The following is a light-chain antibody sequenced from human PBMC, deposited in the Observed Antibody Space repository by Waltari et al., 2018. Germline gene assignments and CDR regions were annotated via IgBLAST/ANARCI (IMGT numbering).Light chain of an antibody. CDR1: QRISGW. CDR3: QQYDSYSLT. J-gene: IGKJ4*01. V-gene: IGKV1-5*03. CDR2: KAS. Sequence: DIQMTQSPSTLSASVGDRVTITCRASQRISGWLAWYQQKPGKAPTLLIYKASTLESGVSSRFSGSGSGTEFTLTFSSLQPDDLATYYCQQYDSYSLTFGGGTKVEIK.